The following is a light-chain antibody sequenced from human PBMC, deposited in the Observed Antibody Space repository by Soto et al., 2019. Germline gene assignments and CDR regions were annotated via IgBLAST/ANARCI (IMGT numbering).Light chain of an antibody. V-gene: IGLV1-44*01. CDR2: SSN. CDR1: NSNIGSNS. J-gene: IGLJ1*01. CDR3: AAWDDTLNGYV. Sequence: QSVLTQPPSASGTPGQRVTISCSGSNSNIGSNSVNWYQQLPGTAPKLLIYSSNQRPSGVPDRISGSKSGTSASRAISGLQAEEEADYYCAAWDDTLNGYVLGTGTKLTVL.